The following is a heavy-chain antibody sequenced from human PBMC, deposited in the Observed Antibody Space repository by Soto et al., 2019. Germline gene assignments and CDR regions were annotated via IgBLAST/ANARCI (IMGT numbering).Heavy chain of an antibody. CDR2: IFGGGGDT. D-gene: IGHD6-13*01. CDR3: AKYGSKSSPHYLDY. J-gene: IGHJ4*02. Sequence: EVQLLESGGGLVQPGGSLRLSCAVSGFTFSNYAVGWVRQAPGMGPEWVSSIFGGGGDTYYTDSVKGRFTISRDSSENTVFLQMNSLRAEDTALYYCAKYGSKSSPHYLDYWGQGTLVTVSS. V-gene: IGHV3-23*01. CDR1: GFTFSNYA.